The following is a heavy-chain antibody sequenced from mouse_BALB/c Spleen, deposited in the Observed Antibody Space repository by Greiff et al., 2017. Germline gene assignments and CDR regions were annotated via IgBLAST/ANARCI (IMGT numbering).Heavy chain of an antibody. Sequence: EVKLVESGGGLVKPGGSLKLSCAASGFTFSSYAMSWVRQTPEKRLEWVASISSGGSTYYPDSVKGRFTISRDNARNILYLQMSSLRSEDTAMYYCARRGYDGYYAAYWGQGTLVTVSA. D-gene: IGHD2-3*01. V-gene: IGHV5-6-5*01. J-gene: IGHJ3*01. CDR1: GFTFSSYA. CDR2: ISSGGST. CDR3: ARRGYDGYYAAY.